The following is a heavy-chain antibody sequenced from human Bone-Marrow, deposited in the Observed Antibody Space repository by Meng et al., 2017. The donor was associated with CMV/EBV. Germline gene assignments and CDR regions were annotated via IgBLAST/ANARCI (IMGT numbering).Heavy chain of an antibody. CDR2: IFSNDEK. CDR1: GFSLSNGRMG. D-gene: IGHD3-3*01. V-gene: IGHV2-26*01. CDR3: ARIQGPQASYDFWSGYRRSWYFDL. J-gene: IGHJ2*01. Sequence: SGPTLVKPTETLTLTCTVSGFSLSNGRMGVSWIRQPPGRALEWLAHIFSNDEKSYNTSLKSRLTISKDTSKSQVVLTMTNMDPVDTATYYCARIQGPQASYDFWSGYRRSWYFDLWGRGTLVTVSS.